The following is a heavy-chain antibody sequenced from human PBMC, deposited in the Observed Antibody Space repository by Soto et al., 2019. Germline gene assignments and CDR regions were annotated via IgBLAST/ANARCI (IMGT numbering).Heavy chain of an antibody. Sequence: SVKVSCKASGGSFSSYIVSWVRQAPGQGLEWMGRIIPVLGVEYYAQKFQDRLTMTTDTSTSTAYMELRSLRSDDTAVYYCARGASSGWYEDYWGQGTQVTVSS. CDR2: IIPVLGVE. V-gene: IGHV1-69*02. CDR3: ARGASSGWYEDY. CDR1: GGSFSSYI. J-gene: IGHJ4*02. D-gene: IGHD6-19*01.